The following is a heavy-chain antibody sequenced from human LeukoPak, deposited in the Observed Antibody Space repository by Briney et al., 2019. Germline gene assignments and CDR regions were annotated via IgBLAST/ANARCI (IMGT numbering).Heavy chain of an antibody. CDR1: GFTFSSSD. CDR3: AKNRGYYPDAFDI. Sequence: PGGSLRLSCAASGFTFSSSDMNWVRQARGKGLEWVSSISSSSSSIYYTDSVKGRFTISRDNTKNSLYLQMKTLRAEETAVYYCAKNRGYYPDAFDIWGQGTMVTVSS. V-gene: IGHV3-21*01. J-gene: IGHJ3*02. D-gene: IGHD3-10*01. CDR2: ISSSSSSI.